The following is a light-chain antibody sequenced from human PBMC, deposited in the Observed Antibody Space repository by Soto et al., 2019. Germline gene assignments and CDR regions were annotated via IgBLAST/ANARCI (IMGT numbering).Light chain of an antibody. J-gene: IGKJ3*01. Sequence: DIQMTQSPSSLSASVGDRVSITCRASQSISSYLNWYQQKPGKAPKLLIYAASSLQSGVPSRFSGSGSGTDFTLTISSLQPEDFATYYCQQSYSIALTVGPGTKVDIK. CDR2: AAS. V-gene: IGKV1-39*01. CDR3: QQSYSIALT. CDR1: QSISSY.